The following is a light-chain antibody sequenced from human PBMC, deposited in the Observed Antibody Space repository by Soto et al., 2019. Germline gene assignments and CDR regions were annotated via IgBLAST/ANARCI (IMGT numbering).Light chain of an antibody. CDR3: QQYNNWPPWT. CDR2: GAS. V-gene: IGKV3-20*01. CDR1: QRVIANY. J-gene: IGKJ1*01. Sequence: EIVLTQSPGTLSLSPGERATLSCRASQRVIANYLAWYQHRPGQAPRLLIYGASSRATGIPARFSGSGSGTDFTLTISSLQSEDFAVYYCQQYNNWPPWTFGQGTKVDIK.